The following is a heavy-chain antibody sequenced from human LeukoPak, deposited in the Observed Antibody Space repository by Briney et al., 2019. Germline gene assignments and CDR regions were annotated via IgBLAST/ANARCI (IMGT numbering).Heavy chain of an antibody. CDR1: GFTFSSYS. J-gene: IGHJ4*02. Sequence: KPGGSLRLSCAASGFTFSSYSMNWVRQAPGKGLEWVSSISSSSSYIYYADSVKGRFTISRDNAKNSLYLQMNSLRAEDTAVYYCARDSLFGDLYLFDYWGQGTLVTVSS. D-gene: IGHD3-10*02. CDR3: ARDSLFGDLYLFDY. V-gene: IGHV3-21*01. CDR2: ISSSSSYI.